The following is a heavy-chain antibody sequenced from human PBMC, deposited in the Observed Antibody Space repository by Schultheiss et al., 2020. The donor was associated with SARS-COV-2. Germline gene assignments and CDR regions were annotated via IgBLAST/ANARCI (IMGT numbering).Heavy chain of an antibody. V-gene: IGHV4-59*01. Sequence: SETLSLTCAVYGGSFSGDSWSWLRQPPGKGLEWIGYIYYNGNTNCNPSLKSRVTISVDTSKNQFSLKLSSVTAADTAVYYCARSYGSGSYLTPNFDYWGQGTLVTVSS. CDR1: GGSFSGDS. J-gene: IGHJ4*02. CDR2: IYYNGNT. CDR3: ARSYGSGSYLTPNFDY. D-gene: IGHD3-10*01.